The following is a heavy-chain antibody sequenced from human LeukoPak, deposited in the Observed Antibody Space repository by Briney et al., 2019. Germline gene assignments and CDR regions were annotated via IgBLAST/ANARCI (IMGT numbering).Heavy chain of an antibody. J-gene: IGHJ3*02. CDR1: GFTVCSNY. V-gene: IGHV3-66*02. Sequence: GGSLRLSXAASGFTVCSNYMSWVRQAPGKGLEWVSVIYSGGSTYYADSVKGRFTISRDSSKNTLYRQMNSLRAEDTAVYYCARGAYYYDQVGAFDIWGQGTMVTVSS. CDR2: IYSGGST. D-gene: IGHD3-22*01. CDR3: ARGAYYYDQVGAFDI.